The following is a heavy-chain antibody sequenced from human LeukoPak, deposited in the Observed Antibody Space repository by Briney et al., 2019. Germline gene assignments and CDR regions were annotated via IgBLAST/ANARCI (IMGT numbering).Heavy chain of an antibody. J-gene: IGHJ6*04. V-gene: IGHV1-69*10. CDR3: ARAVRGCTFGDKGWYYYYGMDV. CDR2: IIPILGIA. CDR1: GGTFSSYA. D-gene: IGHD3-10*01. Sequence: SVTVSYMASGGTFSSYAISWVRQAPGQGLEWMGRIIPILGIANYAQKFQGRVTITADKSTSTAYMELSSLRSEDTAVYYCARAVRGCTFGDKGWYYYYGMDVWGKGTTVTVSS.